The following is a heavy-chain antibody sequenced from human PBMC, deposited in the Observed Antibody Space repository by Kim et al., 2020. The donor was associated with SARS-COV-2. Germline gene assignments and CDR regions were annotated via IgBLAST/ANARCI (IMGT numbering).Heavy chain of an antibody. Sequence: GGSLRLSCAASGFSPNDHAMHWVRQAPGKGLEWVSGIMWNKNGIEYADSVKGRFITSRDNARNSLYLQMNSLRPEDTALYYCTRDVLAGGADVWGQGTAVIVSS. CDR2: IMWNKNGI. V-gene: IGHV3-9*02. D-gene: IGHD2-21*01. J-gene: IGHJ6*02. CDR1: GFSPNDHA. CDR3: TRDVLAGGADV.